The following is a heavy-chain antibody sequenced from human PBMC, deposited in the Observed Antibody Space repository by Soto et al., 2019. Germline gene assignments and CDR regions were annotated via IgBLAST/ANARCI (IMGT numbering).Heavy chain of an antibody. V-gene: IGHV3-73*01. J-gene: IGHJ3*02. CDR3: TGSMSFAFDI. CDR2: ITSTADTYAT. Sequence: ESGGGLVQPGGSLKLSCAASGFNFSDSVMHWVRQVSGKGLEWVGRITSTADTYATAYAASVKGRFTVSRDDSKNTAYLQMNSLKTEDTAVYYCTGSMSFAFDIWGQGTMVHVSS. CDR1: GFNFSDSV.